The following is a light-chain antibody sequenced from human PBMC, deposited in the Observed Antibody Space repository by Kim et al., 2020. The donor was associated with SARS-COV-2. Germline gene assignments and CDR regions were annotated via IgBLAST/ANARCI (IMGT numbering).Light chain of an antibody. V-gene: IGKV3-20*01. CDR2: AAS. CDR1: QSVSSNY. Sequence: EIVLTQSPDTLSLSPGERATLSCRASQSVSSNYLAWYQQKPGQAPRLLIHAASSRPTGIPDRFSGSGSGTDFTLTISRLEPEDFAVYYCPQYHSSPLTFGGGTKVDIK. J-gene: IGKJ4*01. CDR3: PQYHSSPLT.